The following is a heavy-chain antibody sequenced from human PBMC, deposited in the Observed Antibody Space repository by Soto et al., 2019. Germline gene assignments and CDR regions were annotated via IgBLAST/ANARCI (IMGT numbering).Heavy chain of an antibody. CDR1: GGIFSTYA. J-gene: IGHJ4*02. D-gene: IGHD3-10*01. V-gene: IGHV1-69*01. CDR3: ASDRDDYGSGNYYNRIDF. Sequence: QLQLVQSGAEVKKPGSSVQVSCKASGGIFSTYAISWLRQAPVQGLEWMGGIIPIFGTPNYAQRFQGRVTITADESTSTAYMELSRLRSEDTAVYYCASDRDDYGSGNYYNRIDFWGQGTLVTVSS. CDR2: IIPIFGTP.